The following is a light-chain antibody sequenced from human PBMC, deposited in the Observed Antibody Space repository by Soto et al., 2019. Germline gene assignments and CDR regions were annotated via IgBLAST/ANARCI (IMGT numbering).Light chain of an antibody. CDR3: QQYGSSGYT. CDR2: GAS. CDR1: QSVSSSY. J-gene: IGKJ2*01. Sequence: EIVLTQSPGTLSLSPGERATLSCRASQSVSSSYLAWYQQKPGQAPRLLIYGASSRATAITDRFSGSGSGTDFTLTISRLEAEDFAVYYCQQYGSSGYTFGQGTKLEIK. V-gene: IGKV3-20*01.